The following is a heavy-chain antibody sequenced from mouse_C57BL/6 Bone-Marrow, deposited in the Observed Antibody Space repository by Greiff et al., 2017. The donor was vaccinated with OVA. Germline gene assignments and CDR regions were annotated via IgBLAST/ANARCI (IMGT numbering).Heavy chain of an antibody. CDR2: IYPGDGDT. D-gene: IGHD1-1*01. CDR1: GYAFSSSW. V-gene: IGHV1-82*01. J-gene: IGHJ4*01. Sequence: VQLQQSGPELVKPGASVKISCKASGYAFSSSWMNWVKQRPGKGLEWIGRIYPGDGDTNYNGKFKGNATLTADKSSSTAYMQLSSLTSEDSAVYFCARPITTVVGDHYYAMDYWGQGTSVTVSS. CDR3: ARPITTVVGDHYYAMDY.